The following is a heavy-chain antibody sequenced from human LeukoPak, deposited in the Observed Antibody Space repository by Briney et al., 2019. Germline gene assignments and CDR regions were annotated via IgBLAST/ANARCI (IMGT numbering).Heavy chain of an antibody. CDR1: GGTFSSYA. Sequence: ASVKVSCKASGGTFSSYAISWVRQAPGQGLEWMGRIIRIFGTANYAQKFQGRVTITTDESTSTAYMELSSLRSEDTAVYYCARESLYGYGPGFDYWGQGTLVIVSS. J-gene: IGHJ4*02. CDR2: IIRIFGTA. V-gene: IGHV1-69*05. CDR3: ARESLYGYGPGFDY. D-gene: IGHD5-18*01.